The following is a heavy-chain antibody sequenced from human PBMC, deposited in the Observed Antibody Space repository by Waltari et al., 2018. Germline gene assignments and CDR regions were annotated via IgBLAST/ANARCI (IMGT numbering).Heavy chain of an antibody. V-gene: IGHV1-69*13. CDR3: AKRIVGGPFDV. Sequence: QVRLVQSGAEVRKPGSSVRVSCEASGGSFGTSAITWVRQAPGQGLEWMAGIIPIYGTPNYAQKFQGRVTIAADASTRTAYMDLSSLRSDDTAVYYCAKRIVGGPFDVWGQGTVVTVSS. J-gene: IGHJ3*01. D-gene: IGHD1-26*01. CDR2: IIPIYGTP. CDR1: GGSFGTSA.